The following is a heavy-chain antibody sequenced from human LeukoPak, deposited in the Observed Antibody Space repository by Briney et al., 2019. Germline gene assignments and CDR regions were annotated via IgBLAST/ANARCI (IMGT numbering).Heavy chain of an antibody. Sequence: SQTLSLTCTVSGGSISSGSYYWSWIRQPAGKGLEWIGRIYTSGSTNYSPSLKSRVTISVDTSKNQFSLKLSSVTAADTAVYYCARDDSANWNDVNKAFDIWGQGTMVTVSS. D-gene: IGHD1-20*01. V-gene: IGHV4-61*02. CDR1: GGSISSGSYY. CDR2: IYTSGST. CDR3: ARDDSANWNDVNKAFDI. J-gene: IGHJ3*02.